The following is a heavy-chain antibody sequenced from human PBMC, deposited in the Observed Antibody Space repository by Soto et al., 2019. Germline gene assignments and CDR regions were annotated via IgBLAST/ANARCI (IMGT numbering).Heavy chain of an antibody. J-gene: IGHJ4*02. CDR1: GGSISSGDYY. V-gene: IGHV4-30-4*01. D-gene: IGHD1-26*01. Sequence: SETLSLTCTVSGGSISSGDYYWSWIRQPPGKGLEWIGYIYYSGSTYYNPSLKSRVTISVDTSKNQFSLKLSSVTAADTAVYYCARDSGSYYGFDYWGQGTLVTVSS. CDR2: IYYSGST. CDR3: ARDSGSYYGFDY.